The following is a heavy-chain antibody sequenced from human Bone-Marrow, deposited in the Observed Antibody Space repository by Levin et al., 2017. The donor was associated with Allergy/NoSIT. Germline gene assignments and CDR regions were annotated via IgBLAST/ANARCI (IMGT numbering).Heavy chain of an antibody. CDR3: ARDVFRFAADYDSSGHYYRYFEY. J-gene: IGHJ4*02. CDR2: INHSGDTI. CDR1: GFSVTDYY. V-gene: IGHV3-11*01. D-gene: IGHD3-22*01. Sequence: KTGGSLRLSCAASGFSVTDYYMSWIRQVPGKGLEWIAYINHSGDTILHAGSVKGRFTISRDNSKNTLFLQMNSLRVEDSALYYCARDVFRFAADYDSSGHYYRYFEYWGQGAVVTVSS.